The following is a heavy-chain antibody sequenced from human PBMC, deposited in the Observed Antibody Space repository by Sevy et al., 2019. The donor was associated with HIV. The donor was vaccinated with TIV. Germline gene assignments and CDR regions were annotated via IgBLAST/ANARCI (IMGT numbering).Heavy chain of an antibody. CDR1: GFTFSTYT. D-gene: IGHD2-2*01. CDR2: ISGFSSYI. J-gene: IGHJ4*01. CDR3: ARDGGCTSTSCLLYFDY. Sequence: GGSLRLSCAVSGFTFSTYTMNWVRQAPGKGLEWVSSISGFSSYIYYAYSVKGRFTISRDNAKNSLYLQMNSLRAEDTAVYYCARDGGCTSTSCLLYFDYWGQGTLVTVSS. V-gene: IGHV3-21*01.